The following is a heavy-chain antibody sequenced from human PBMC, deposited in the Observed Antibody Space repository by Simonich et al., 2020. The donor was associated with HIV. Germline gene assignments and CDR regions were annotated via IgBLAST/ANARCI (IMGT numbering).Heavy chain of an antibody. CDR1: GGSSSGYY. V-gene: IGHV4-34*01. CDR2: INHSGIT. CDR3: ARRDRELILYFDY. J-gene: IGHJ4*02. Sequence: QVQLQQWGEGLLTPSETLSLTCAVYGGSSSGYYWSWIRQPPGKGLEWIGEINHSGITNYKSSLNSRATISVDKSKNQFSLKLSSVTAADTAIYYCARRDRELILYFDYWGQGNLVTVSS. D-gene: IGHD3-3*01.